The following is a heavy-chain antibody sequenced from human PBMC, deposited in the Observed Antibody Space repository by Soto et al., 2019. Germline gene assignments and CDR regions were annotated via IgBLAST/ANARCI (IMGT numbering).Heavy chain of an antibody. D-gene: IGHD6-13*01. V-gene: IGHV4-4*02. Sequence: QVQLQESGPGLVRPSGTVSLTCAASGVSISSDNWWSWVRQPPGKALEWIGEIHHSGSTNYNPSLKSRVTMSVVPSKDLFSLTLNSVTAADTAFYYCARDQGSHPGDWGQGTLVSVSS. CDR1: GVSISSDNW. CDR3: ARDQGSHPGD. J-gene: IGHJ4*02. CDR2: IHHSGST.